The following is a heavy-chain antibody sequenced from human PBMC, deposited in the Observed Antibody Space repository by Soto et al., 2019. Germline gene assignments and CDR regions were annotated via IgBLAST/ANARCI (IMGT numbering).Heavy chain of an antibody. D-gene: IGHD6-6*01. V-gene: IGHV5-51*01. Sequence: GESLKISCKGSGYSFTSYWIGWVRQMPGKGLEWMGIIYPGDSDTRYSPSFQGQVTISADKSISTAYLQWSSLKASDTAMYYCARHGSIATRRGDYYYGMDVWGQGTTVTVSS. CDR2: IYPGDSDT. J-gene: IGHJ6*02. CDR1: GYSFTSYW. CDR3: ARHGSIATRRGDYYYGMDV.